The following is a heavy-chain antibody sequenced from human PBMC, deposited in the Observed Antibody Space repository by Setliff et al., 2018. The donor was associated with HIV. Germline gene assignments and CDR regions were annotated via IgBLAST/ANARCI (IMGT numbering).Heavy chain of an antibody. D-gene: IGHD2-8*02. CDR1: GDSISTDY. V-gene: IGHV4-4*09. J-gene: IGHJ4*02. CDR2: IYNSAST. Sequence: PSETLSLTCTVSGDSISTDYWTWIRQPPGKGLEWIGYIYNSASTSYNPSVESRVTISLDTSRDQFSLNLRSVTAADTAVYFCARLIHTGLLYFDFWGLGTLVTVSS. CDR3: ARLIHTGLLYFDF.